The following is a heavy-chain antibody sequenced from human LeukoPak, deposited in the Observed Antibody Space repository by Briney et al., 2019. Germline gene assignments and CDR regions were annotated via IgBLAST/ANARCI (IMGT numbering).Heavy chain of an antibody. CDR1: GGSISSGSYY. CDR2: IYTSGST. D-gene: IGHD2-2*01. CDR3: ARDQGYCSSTSCHYYMDV. Sequence: PSETLSLTCTVSGGSISSGSYYWSWIRQPAGKGLEWIGRIYTSGSTNYNPSLKSRVTISVDTSKNQISLKLSSVTAADTAVYYCARDQGYCSSTSCHYYMDVWGKGTTVTVSS. V-gene: IGHV4-61*02. J-gene: IGHJ6*03.